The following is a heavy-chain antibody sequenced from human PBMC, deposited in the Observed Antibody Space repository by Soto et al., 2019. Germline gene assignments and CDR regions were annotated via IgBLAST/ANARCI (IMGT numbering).Heavy chain of an antibody. Sequence: GGSLRLSCAASGFTFSNAWMSWVRQAPGKGLEWVGRIKSKTDGGTTDYAAPVKGRFTISRDDSKNTLYLQMNSLKTEDTAVYYCTTANYDILTGERYYYFDYWGQGTLVTVSS. CDR2: IKSKTDGGTT. CDR3: TTANYDILTGERYYYFDY. J-gene: IGHJ4*02. V-gene: IGHV3-15*01. D-gene: IGHD3-9*01. CDR1: GFTFSNAW.